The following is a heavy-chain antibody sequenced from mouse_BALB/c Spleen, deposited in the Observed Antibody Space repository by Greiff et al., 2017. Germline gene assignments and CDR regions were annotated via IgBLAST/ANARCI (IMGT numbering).Heavy chain of an antibody. CDR3: ARDRVGGFDY. CDR1: GFTFSDYY. CDR2: ISDGGSYT. Sequence: EVQLQESGGGLVKPGGSLKLSCAASGFTFSDYYMYWVRQTPEKRLEWVATISDGGSYTYYPDSVKGRFTISRDNAKNNLYLQMSSLKSEDTAMYYCARDRVGGFDYWGQGTTLTVSS. J-gene: IGHJ2*01. D-gene: IGHD1-3*01. V-gene: IGHV5-4*02.